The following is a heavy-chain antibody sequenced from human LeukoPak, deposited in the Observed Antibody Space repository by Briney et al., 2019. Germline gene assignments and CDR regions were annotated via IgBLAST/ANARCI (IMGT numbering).Heavy chain of an antibody. D-gene: IGHD6-13*01. CDR1: GYTFTSYD. V-gene: IGHV1-8*01. CDR3: ARELLAAEPWGIDY. Sequence: ASVKVSCKASGYTFTSYDINWVRQATGQGLEWMGWMNPNSGNTGYAQKFQGRVTMTRNTSISTAYMELSSLRSEDTAVYYCARELLAAEPWGIDYWGQGTLVTVSS. CDR2: MNPNSGNT. J-gene: IGHJ4*02.